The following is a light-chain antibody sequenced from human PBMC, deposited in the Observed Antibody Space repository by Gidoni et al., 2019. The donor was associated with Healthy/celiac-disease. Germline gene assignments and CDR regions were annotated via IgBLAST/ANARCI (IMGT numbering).Light chain of an antibody. CDR2: GAS. CDR1: QSVSSN. V-gene: IGKV3-15*01. Sequence: EIAMTQSPATLSVAPGERATLSCRASQSVSSNSAWYQQKPGQAPRLLIYGASTRATGIPASFSGSGSGTEFTLTISSLQSEDFAVYYCQQYNNWRWTFGQGTKVEIK. J-gene: IGKJ1*01. CDR3: QQYNNWRWT.